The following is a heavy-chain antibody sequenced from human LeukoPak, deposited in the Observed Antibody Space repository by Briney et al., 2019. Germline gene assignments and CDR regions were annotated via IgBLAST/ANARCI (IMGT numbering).Heavy chain of an antibody. Sequence: GESLKISCKGSGYSFTSYWIGRVRQMPGKGLEWMGIIYPGDSDTRYSPSFQGQVTISADKSISTAYLQWSSLKASDTAMYYCATRPGYCSSTSCGEFFDYWGQGTLVTVSS. CDR2: IYPGDSDT. CDR1: GYSFTSYW. D-gene: IGHD2-2*01. J-gene: IGHJ4*02. V-gene: IGHV5-51*01. CDR3: ATRPGYCSSTSCGEFFDY.